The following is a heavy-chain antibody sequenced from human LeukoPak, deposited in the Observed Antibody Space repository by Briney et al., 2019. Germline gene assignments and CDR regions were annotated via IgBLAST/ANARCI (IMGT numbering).Heavy chain of an antibody. D-gene: IGHD5-12*01. V-gene: IGHV1-2*02. J-gene: IGHJ4*02. CDR2: INPSSGGT. Sequence: ASVKVSCKASGYTFTGYYMHWVRQAPGQGLEWMGWINPSSGGTNYAQKFQGRVTMTRDTSISTAHMELSRLRSDDTAVYYCARPYSGYDFPDYWGQGTLITVSS. CDR3: ARPYSGYDFPDY. CDR1: GYTFTGYY.